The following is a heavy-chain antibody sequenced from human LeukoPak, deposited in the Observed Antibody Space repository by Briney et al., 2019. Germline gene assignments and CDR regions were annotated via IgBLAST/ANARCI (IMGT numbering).Heavy chain of an antibody. D-gene: IGHD6-19*01. CDR1: GGSISSSSYY. CDR2: IYYSGST. Sequence: PSETLSLTCTVSGGSISSSSYYWDWVRQPPGKGLEWIGYIYYSGSTNYNPSLKSRVTISVDTSKNQFSLNLNSVTAADTAEYYCARTPGSAYYPYYYMDVWGKGTTVTVS. V-gene: IGHV4-61*05. CDR3: ARTPGSAYYPYYYMDV. J-gene: IGHJ6*03.